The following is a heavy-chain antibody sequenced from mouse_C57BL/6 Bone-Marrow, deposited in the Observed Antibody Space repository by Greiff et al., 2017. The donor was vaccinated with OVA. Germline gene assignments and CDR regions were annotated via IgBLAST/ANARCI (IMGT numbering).Heavy chain of an antibody. Sequence: VKLQQSGAELVRPGASVKLSCKASGYTFTSYGISWVKQRTGQGLEWIGEIYPRSGNTYYNEKFKGNATLTADTSSSTAYMELRSLTSEDSVIYCCARRWNSYVSCFDDWGQGTTVTVSS. J-gene: IGHJ2*01. CDR1: GYTFTSYG. CDR2: IYPRSGNT. CDR3: ARRWNSYVSCFDD. D-gene: IGHD5-2*01. V-gene: IGHV1-81*01.